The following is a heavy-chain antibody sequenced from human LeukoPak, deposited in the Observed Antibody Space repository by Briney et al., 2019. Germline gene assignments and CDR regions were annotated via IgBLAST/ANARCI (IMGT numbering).Heavy chain of an antibody. V-gene: IGHV3-30*18. CDR3: AKCLNSGYSSSWYAQYFYYYGMDV. CDR2: ISYDGSNK. CDR1: GFTFSSYG. Sequence: GGSLRLSCAASGFTFSSYGMHWVRQAPGKGLEWVAVISYDGSNKYYADSVKGRFTISRDNSKNTLYLQMNSLRAEDTAVYYCAKCLNSGYSSSWYAQYFYYYGMDVWGQGTTVTVSS. J-gene: IGHJ6*02. D-gene: IGHD6-13*01.